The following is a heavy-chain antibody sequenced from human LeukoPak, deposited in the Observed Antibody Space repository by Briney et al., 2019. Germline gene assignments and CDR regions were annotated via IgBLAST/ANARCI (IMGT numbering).Heavy chain of an antibody. CDR2: INTNSGGT. CDR3: AREPMITFGARRYFDY. D-gene: IGHD3-16*01. CDR1: GYTFTGYY. Sequence: ASVKVSCKASGYTFTGYYMHWVRQAPRQGLEWMGWINTNSGGTNYAQKFQGRATMTRDTSISTAYMELSRLRSDDTAVYYCAREPMITFGARRYFDYWGQGTLVTVSS. V-gene: IGHV1-2*02. J-gene: IGHJ4*02.